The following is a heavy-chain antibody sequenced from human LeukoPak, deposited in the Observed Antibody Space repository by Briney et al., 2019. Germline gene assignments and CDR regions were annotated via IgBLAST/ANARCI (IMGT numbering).Heavy chain of an antibody. J-gene: IGHJ6*02. D-gene: IGHD3-10*01. CDR2: IYSGGST. Sequence: PGGSLRLSCAASGFTVSSNYMSWVRQAPGKGLEWVSVIYSGGSTYYADSVKGRFTISRHNSKNTLYLQMNSLRTADTAVYYCARDSRDYYGSGSWYYYYGMDVWGQGTTVTVSS. CDR3: ARDSRDYYGSGSWYYYYGMDV. V-gene: IGHV3-53*04. CDR1: GFTVSSNY.